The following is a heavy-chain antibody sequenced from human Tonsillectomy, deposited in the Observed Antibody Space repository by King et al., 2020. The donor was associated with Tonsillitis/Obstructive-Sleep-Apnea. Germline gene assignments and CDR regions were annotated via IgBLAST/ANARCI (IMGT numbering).Heavy chain of an antibody. Sequence: QVQLQQWGAGLLKPSETLSLTCVVYGGSFSGDYWSWIHQPPGKGLEWIGEINHSGSTNYNPSLKSRVTISVDTSKNQFSLKLSSVTAADTAVYYCARGLYYDFWSGPPPSYYYYGMDVWGQGTTVTVSS. CDR3: ARGLYYDFWSGPPPSYYYYGMDV. CDR1: GGSFSGDY. J-gene: IGHJ6*02. D-gene: IGHD3-3*01. CDR2: INHSGST. V-gene: IGHV4-34*01.